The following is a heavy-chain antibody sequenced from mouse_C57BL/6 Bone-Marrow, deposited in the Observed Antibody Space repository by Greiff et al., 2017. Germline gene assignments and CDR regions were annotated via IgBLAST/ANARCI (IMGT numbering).Heavy chain of an antibody. CDR1: GYTFTSYT. D-gene: IGHD2-5*01. Sequence: QVQLVESGAELARPGASVKMSCKASGYTFTSYTMHWVKQRPGQGLEWIGYINPSSGYTKYNQKFKDKATLTADKSSSTASMQLSRLTSEDSAVYYCARSESNYRDDWGKGTTLTVSS. J-gene: IGHJ2*01. V-gene: IGHV1-4*01. CDR3: ARSESNYRDD. CDR2: INPSSGYT.